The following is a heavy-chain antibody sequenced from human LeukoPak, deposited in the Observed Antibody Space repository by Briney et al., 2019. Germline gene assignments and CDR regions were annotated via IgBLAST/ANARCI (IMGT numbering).Heavy chain of an antibody. D-gene: IGHD3-10*01. CDR2: ISSSGSTI. CDR3: ARVTMVRGDYYYYMDV. Sequence: AGTLSLSCAASGFTFSDYYMSWIRQAPGKGLEWVSYISSSGSTIYYADSVKGRFTISRDNAKNSLYLQMNSLRAEDTAVYYCARVTMVRGDYYYYMDVWGKGTTVTVSS. CDR1: GFTFSDYY. J-gene: IGHJ6*03. V-gene: IGHV3-11*04.